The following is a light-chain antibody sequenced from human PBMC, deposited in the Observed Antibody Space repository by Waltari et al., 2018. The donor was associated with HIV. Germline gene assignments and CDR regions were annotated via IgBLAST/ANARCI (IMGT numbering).Light chain of an antibody. V-gene: IGKV3-20*01. J-gene: IGKJ1*01. CDR1: QTIGSSY. CDR2: GAS. Sequence: EIVLTQSPGTLSLSPGERATIACRASQTIGSSYFDWYQQKPGQAPRLLSFGASTRAAGIPDRVSGSGDGTDFTLTISRLEPEDFAVYYCQHFGSARTFGQGTKVEIK. CDR3: QHFGSART.